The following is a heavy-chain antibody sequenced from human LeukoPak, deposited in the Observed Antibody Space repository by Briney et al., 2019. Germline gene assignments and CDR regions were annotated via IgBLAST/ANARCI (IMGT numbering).Heavy chain of an antibody. J-gene: IGHJ6*03. CDR2: IYYSGST. D-gene: IGHD2-21*01. CDR3: ARTHCGGDCYLSDYYYMDV. CDR1: GGSISSYY. Sequence: PSETLSLTCTVSGGSISSYYWSWLRQPPGKGLEWIGYIYYSGSTNYNPSLKSRVTISADTSKNLFSLKLSSVTAADTAVYYCARTHCGGDCYLSDYYYMDVWGKGTTVTVSS. V-gene: IGHV4-59*01.